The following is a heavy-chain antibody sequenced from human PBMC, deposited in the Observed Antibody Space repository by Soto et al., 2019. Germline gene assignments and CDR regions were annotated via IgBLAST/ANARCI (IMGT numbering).Heavy chain of an antibody. CDR3: ARPRWGPMARDTFYFDY. CDR2: VYYSGGA. V-gene: IGHV4-39*01. J-gene: IGHJ4*02. Sequence: SETLSLTCDVSGGSIDNSHSFWGWIRQPPGKGLEFIGSVYYSGGAYYNPSLKSRVTVSVDTSKNQLSLRVNSVTAADTAVYYCARPRWGPMARDTFYFDYWGQGTLVTVSS. D-gene: IGHD3-10*01. CDR1: GGSIDNSHSF.